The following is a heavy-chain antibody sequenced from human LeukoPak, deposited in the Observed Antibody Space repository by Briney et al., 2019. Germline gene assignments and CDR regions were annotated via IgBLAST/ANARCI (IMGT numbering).Heavy chain of an antibody. Sequence: GGSLRLSCAASGFTFSSYAMSWVRQAPGKGLEWVSAISGSGGSTYYADSVKGRFTISRDNSKNTLYLQMNSLRAEDTAVYYCAKIKATSGYYPWYFDYWGQGTLVTVSS. CDR2: ISGSGGST. CDR1: GFTFSSYA. J-gene: IGHJ4*02. V-gene: IGHV3-23*01. D-gene: IGHD3-22*01. CDR3: AKIKATSGYYPWYFDY.